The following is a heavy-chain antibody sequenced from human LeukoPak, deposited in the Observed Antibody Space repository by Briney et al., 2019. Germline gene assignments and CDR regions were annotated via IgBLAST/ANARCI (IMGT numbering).Heavy chain of an antibody. D-gene: IGHD3-22*01. V-gene: IGHV4-34*01. J-gene: IGHJ4*02. CDR1: GGSFSGHY. CDR2: INHSGST. Sequence: SETLSLTCAVYGGSFSGHYWSWIRQPPGKGLEWVGEINHSGSTNYNPSLKSRVTISVDTSKNQFSLKLSSVTAADTAVYYCAREKYSNYYDSSGYINFDYWGQGTLVTVSS. CDR3: AREKYSNYYDSSGYINFDY.